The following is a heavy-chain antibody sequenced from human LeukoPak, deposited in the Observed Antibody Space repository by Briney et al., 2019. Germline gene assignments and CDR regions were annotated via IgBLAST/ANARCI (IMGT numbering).Heavy chain of an antibody. CDR2: INHSGST. CDR1: GGSFSGYY. Sequence: SETLSLTCAVYGGSFSGYYWSWIRQPPGKGLEWIGEINHSGSTNYNPSLKSRVTISVDTSKYQFSLKLSSVTAADTAVYYCASAGGPGRYCSSTSCYKRGGVYYYYYMDVWGKGTTVTVSS. D-gene: IGHD2-2*02. CDR3: ASAGGPGRYCSSTSCYKRGGVYYYYYMDV. V-gene: IGHV4-34*01. J-gene: IGHJ6*03.